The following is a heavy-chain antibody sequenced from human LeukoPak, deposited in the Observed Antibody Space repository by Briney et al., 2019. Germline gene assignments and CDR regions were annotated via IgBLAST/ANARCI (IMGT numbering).Heavy chain of an antibody. CDR3: VRYCGGDCYSGIDY. J-gene: IGHJ4*02. V-gene: IGHV5-51*01. CDR2: IYPGDFDT. D-gene: IGHD2-21*02. Sequence: GESLKISCKGSAYSFTSYWIGWVRQMPGKGLEWMGIIYPGDFDTRYSPSFQGPVTISADKSISTAYLQWSNLKASDTAMYYCVRYCGGDCYSGIDYWGQGTLVTVSS. CDR1: AYSFTSYW.